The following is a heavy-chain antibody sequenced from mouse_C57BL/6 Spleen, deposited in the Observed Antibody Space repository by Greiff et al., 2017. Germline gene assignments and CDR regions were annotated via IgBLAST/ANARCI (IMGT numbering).Heavy chain of an antibody. J-gene: IGHJ1*03. D-gene: IGHD1-1*01. V-gene: IGHV5-9*01. CDR3: ASFGSSYWYFDV. Sequence: EVMLVESGGGLVKPGGSLKLSCAASGFTFSSYTMSWVRQTPEKRLEWVATISGGGGNTYYPDSVKGRFTISSDNAKNTLYLQMSSLRSEDTALYYGASFGSSYWYFDVWGTGTTVTVSS. CDR1: GFTFSSYT. CDR2: ISGGGGNT.